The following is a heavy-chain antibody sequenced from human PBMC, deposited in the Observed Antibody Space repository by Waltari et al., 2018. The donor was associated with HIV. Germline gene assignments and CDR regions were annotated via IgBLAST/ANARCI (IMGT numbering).Heavy chain of an antibody. J-gene: IGHJ4*02. V-gene: IGHV1-46*01. Sequence: QVQLVQSGAEVKKPGASVKVSCKASGYTFISYYMHWVRPAPGQGLEWMGISNPSGNSTSYVQKFQGRLTMTKDTSTSTVYMELSSLRSEDTAVYYCARAPCSGGSCRLFDYWGQGTLVTVSS. CDR2: SNPSGNST. D-gene: IGHD2-15*01. CDR1: GYTFISYY. CDR3: ARAPCSGGSCRLFDY.